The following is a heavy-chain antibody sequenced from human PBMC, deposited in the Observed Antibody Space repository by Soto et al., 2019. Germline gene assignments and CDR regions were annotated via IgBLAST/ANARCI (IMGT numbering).Heavy chain of an antibody. J-gene: IGHJ3*02. V-gene: IGHV3-33*01. Sequence: QVQLVESGGGVVQPGRSLRLSCAASGFTFSSYGMHWVRQAPGKGLEWVAVIWYDGSNKYYADSVKCRFTISRDNSKNTLYLQMNSLRAEDTAVYYCARDPWELLAFDIWGQGTMVTVSS. CDR2: IWYDGSNK. CDR3: ARDPWELLAFDI. CDR1: GFTFSSYG. D-gene: IGHD1-26*01.